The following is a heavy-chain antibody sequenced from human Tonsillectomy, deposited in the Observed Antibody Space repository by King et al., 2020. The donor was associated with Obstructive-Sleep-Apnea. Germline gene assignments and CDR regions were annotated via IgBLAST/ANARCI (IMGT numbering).Heavy chain of an antibody. D-gene: IGHD5-18*01. J-gene: IGHJ6*02. V-gene: IGHV3-9*01. Sequence: VQLVESGGGLVQPGRSLRLSCTASGFTFDDYAMHWVRQAAGKGLEWVSGISWKSGSRGYADSVKGRFTISRDNAKNSLYLQMNSLRAEDSALYYCVKDIGYSGPQHHYGLDVWGQGTTVTVSS. CDR3: VKDIGYSGPQHHYGLDV. CDR1: GFTFDDYA. CDR2: ISWKSGSR.